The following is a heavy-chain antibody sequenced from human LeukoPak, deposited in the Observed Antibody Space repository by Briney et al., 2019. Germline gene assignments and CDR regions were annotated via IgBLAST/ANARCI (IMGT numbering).Heavy chain of an antibody. CDR1: GYTFTSYY. D-gene: IGHD3-22*01. V-gene: IGHV1-46*03. Sequence: ATVKVSCKASGYTFTSYYMHWVRQAPEQGLEWMGIINPSGGGTSYAQKFQGRVTMTRDTSTSTVCMELSSLSSEDTAVYYCAREYYYDSSGYYKPTPTFDYWGQGTLVTVSS. J-gene: IGHJ4*02. CDR3: AREYYYDSSGYYKPTPTFDY. CDR2: INPSGGGT.